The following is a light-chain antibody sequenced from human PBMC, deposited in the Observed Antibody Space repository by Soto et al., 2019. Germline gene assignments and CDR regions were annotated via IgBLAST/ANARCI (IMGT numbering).Light chain of an antibody. CDR3: SSYTSTATRV. CDR1: SSDIKTHT. Sequence: QSVLTQPPSASGTPGQRVTISCSGSSSDIKTHTVNWYQQLPGRAPKVLIFDNNQRPSGVPDRIAGSKSGTSASLTISGLQSEDEADYYGSSYTSTATRVFGGGTKLTVL. J-gene: IGLJ3*02. CDR2: DNN. V-gene: IGLV1-44*01.